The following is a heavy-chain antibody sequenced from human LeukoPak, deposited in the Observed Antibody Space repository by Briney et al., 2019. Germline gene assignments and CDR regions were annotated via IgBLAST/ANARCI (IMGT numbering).Heavy chain of an antibody. CDR1: GGSISSSSYY. Sequence: PWETLSLTCTVSGGSISSSSYYWGWLPQSPGKGLEWIGSLYYSGSTYYNPSLKCRVTISVDTSKNQFSLKLSSVTAADTAVYYCARRRSTSCYDYWGQGTLVTVSS. J-gene: IGHJ4*02. V-gene: IGHV4-39*01. D-gene: IGHD2-2*01. CDR3: ARRRSTSCYDY. CDR2: LYYSGST.